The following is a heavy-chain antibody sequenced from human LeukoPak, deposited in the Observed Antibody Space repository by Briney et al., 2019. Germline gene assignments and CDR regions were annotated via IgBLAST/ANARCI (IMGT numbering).Heavy chain of an antibody. CDR1: GGSISSYY. Sequence: ASETLSLTCTVSGGSISSYYWSWIRQPAGKGLEWIGRIYTSGGTNYNPSLKSRVTMSVDTSKNQFSLKLSSVTAADTAVYYCATRIAAAGSPNYWGQGTLVTVSS. D-gene: IGHD6-13*01. J-gene: IGHJ4*02. CDR3: ATRIAAAGSPNY. CDR2: IYTSGGT. V-gene: IGHV4-4*07.